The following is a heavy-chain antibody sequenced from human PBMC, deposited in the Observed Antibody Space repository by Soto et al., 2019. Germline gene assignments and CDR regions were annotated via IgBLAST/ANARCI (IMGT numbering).Heavy chain of an antibody. D-gene: IGHD3-9*01. CDR1: GGSISSYY. Sequence: SETLSLTCTVSGGSISSYYWSWIRQPPGKGLEWIGYIYYSGSTNYNPSLKSRVTMSVDKSKNQLSLKLNSVTAADTAVYYCATYYDILTGYTFDSWGQGTLVTVSS. J-gene: IGHJ4*02. CDR2: IYYSGST. CDR3: ATYYDILTGYTFDS. V-gene: IGHV4-59*12.